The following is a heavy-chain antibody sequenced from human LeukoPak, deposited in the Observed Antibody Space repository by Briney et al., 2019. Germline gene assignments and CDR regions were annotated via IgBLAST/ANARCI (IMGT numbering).Heavy chain of an antibody. Sequence: ASVKVSCKASGYTFTGYYMHWVRQAPGQGLEWMGWINPNSGGTNYAQKLQGRVTMTRDTSISTAYMELSRLRSDDTAVYYCAREGLRPAVYKSGIQDYWGQGTLVTVSS. CDR1: GYTFTGYY. CDR2: INPNSGGT. J-gene: IGHJ4*02. V-gene: IGHV1-2*02. D-gene: IGHD1-26*01. CDR3: AREGLRPAVYKSGIQDY.